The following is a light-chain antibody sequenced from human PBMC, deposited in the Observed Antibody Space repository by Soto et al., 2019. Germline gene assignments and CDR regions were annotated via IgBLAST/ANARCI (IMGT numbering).Light chain of an antibody. V-gene: IGLV1-44*01. Sequence: QSVLTQPPSASGTPGQRVTISCSGRSSNIGKNSVNWYQQFPGTAPKLLIYRNDQRPSGVPGRFSGSKSGTSASLAISGLQSEDEAEYYCSVWDDSLDGRVFGGGTQLTVL. CDR2: RND. CDR3: SVWDDSLDGRV. CDR1: SSNIGKNS. J-gene: IGLJ3*02.